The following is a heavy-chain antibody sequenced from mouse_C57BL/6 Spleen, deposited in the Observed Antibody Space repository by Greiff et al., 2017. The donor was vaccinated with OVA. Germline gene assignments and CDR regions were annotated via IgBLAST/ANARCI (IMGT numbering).Heavy chain of an antibody. CDR3: AISHYYGSSSYYFDY. V-gene: IGHV1-74*01. CDR2: IHPSDSDT. D-gene: IGHD1-1*01. J-gene: IGHJ2*01. CDR1: GYTFTSYW. Sequence: QVQLQQPGAELVKPGASVKVSCKASGYTFTSYWMHWVKQRPGQGLEWIGRIHPSDSDTNYNQKFKGKATLTVDKSSSTAYMPLSSLTSEDSAVYYCAISHYYGSSSYYFDYWGQGTTLTVSS.